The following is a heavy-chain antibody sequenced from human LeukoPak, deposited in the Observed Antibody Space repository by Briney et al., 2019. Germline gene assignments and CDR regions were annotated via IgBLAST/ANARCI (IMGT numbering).Heavy chain of an antibody. CDR3: ARDSHNWNYSGFDP. CDR2: INPNSGGT. V-gene: IGHV1-2*02. J-gene: IGHJ5*02. CDR1: GYTFTGYY. D-gene: IGHD1-7*01. Sequence: ASVKVSFKASGYTFTGYYMHWVRQAPGQGLEWMGWINPNSGGTNYAQKFQGRVTMTRDTSISTAYMELSRLRSDDTAVYYCARDSHNWNYSGFDPWGQGTLVTVSS.